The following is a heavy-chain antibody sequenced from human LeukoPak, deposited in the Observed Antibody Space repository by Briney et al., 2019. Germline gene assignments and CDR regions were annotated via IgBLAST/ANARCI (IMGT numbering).Heavy chain of an antibody. J-gene: IGHJ4*02. V-gene: IGHV3-74*01. CDR1: GFTFSSYA. D-gene: IGHD6-6*01. Sequence: GGSLRLSCAASGFTFSSYAMHWVRQAPGKGLVWVSRINTDGSRTTYADSVEGRITISRDNAKNTLYLQMNVLRAEDTAVYYCATVSSIEYAGPSWGQGTLVTVSS. CDR3: ATVSSIEYAGPS. CDR2: INTDGSRT.